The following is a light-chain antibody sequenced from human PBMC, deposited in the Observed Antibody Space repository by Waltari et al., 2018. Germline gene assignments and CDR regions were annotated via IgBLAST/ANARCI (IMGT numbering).Light chain of an antibody. V-gene: IGKV3-15*01. J-gene: IGKJ1*01. CDR2: DAT. CDR3: QQYRDWPRT. Sequence: EIVMTQSPATLSVSPGESATLSCRASQSIGSNLAWYQPKPRQAPRLLINDATTRDTDIVARFSGSGSGTEFTLTISSLQYEDFAVYFCQQYRDWPRTFGHGTKVETK. CDR1: QSIGSN.